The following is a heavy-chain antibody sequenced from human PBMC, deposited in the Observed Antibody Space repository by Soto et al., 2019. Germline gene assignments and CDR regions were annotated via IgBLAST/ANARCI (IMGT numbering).Heavy chain of an antibody. CDR1: GFTFSSYD. CDR2: ITTSGSYI. D-gene: IGHD1-1*01. V-gene: IGHV3-21*01. Sequence: EVQLVESGGGLVKPGGSLRLSCAASGFTFSSYDMNWVRQAPGKGLEYVSSITTSGSYIYYGDSVRGRFTISRDNAKNSLFLQMDSLRAEDTAVYYCVTAGTAPMLRHNWFDPGGQGTLVTVSS. J-gene: IGHJ5*02. CDR3: VTAGTAPMLRHNWFDP.